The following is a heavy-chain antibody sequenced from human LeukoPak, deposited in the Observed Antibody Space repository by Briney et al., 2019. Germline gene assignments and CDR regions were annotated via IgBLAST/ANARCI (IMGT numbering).Heavy chain of an antibody. CDR2: ISYDGSNK. V-gene: IGHV3-30*01. CDR1: GFTFSNFA. J-gene: IGHJ4*02. D-gene: IGHD6-13*01. Sequence: GGSLRLSCAASGFTFSNFATHWVRQAPGKGLEWVAVISYDGSNKYYADSVKGRFTISRDNSKNTLYLQMNSLRAEDTAVYYCARGPWSSSWYYFDYWGQGTLVTVSS. CDR3: ARGPWSSSWYYFDY.